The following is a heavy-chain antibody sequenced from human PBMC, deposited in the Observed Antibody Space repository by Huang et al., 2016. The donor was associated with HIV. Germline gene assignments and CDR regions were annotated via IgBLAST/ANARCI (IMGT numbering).Heavy chain of an antibody. J-gene: IGHJ3*02. CDR3: ARDSPLLGVVIVVVPTAPNAFDI. V-gene: IGHV1-18*01. Sequence: VQSGVEVKKPGASVKVSCKASGYTFTSYGISWVRQAPGKGLEWMGWISAYNGVTNYAQNVQGRVTMATDTSTSTAYMELRSLRSYDTAVYYCARDSPLLGVVIVVVPTAPNAFDIWGQGTMVTVSS. D-gene: IGHD2-2*01. CDR2: ISAYNGVT. CDR1: GYTFTSYG.